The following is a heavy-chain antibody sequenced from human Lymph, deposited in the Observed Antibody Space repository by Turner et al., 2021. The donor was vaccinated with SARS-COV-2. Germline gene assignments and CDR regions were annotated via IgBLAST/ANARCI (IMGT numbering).Heavy chain of an antibody. D-gene: IGHD6-19*01. Sequence: EVQPLESGGGLVQPGGSLRLPCAASGFTLSSRAMSWVRQAPGRGLGWVSAISGSGGSTNYADSVEGRFTISRNNSQNTQDLEMNNRGAEDRAIEFCAEDRFALNSGWVDYWGQGALVTVSS. CDR2: ISGSGGST. CDR3: AEDRFALNSGWVDY. J-gene: IGHJ4*02. V-gene: IGHV3-23*01. CDR1: GFTLSSRA.